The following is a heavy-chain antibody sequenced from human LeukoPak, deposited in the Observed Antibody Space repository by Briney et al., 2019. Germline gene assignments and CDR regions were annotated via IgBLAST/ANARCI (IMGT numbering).Heavy chain of an antibody. CDR1: GFTFSSYG. V-gene: IGHV3-30*18. Sequence: PGRSLRLSCAASGFTFSSYGMHWVRQAPGKGLEWVAVISYDGSNKYYADSVKGRFAISRDNSKNTLYLQMNSLRAEDTAVYYCAKDLSYDSSGYTLYGMEDWGQGTTVTVYS. CDR2: ISYDGSNK. CDR3: AKDLSYDSSGYTLYGMED. D-gene: IGHD3-22*01. J-gene: IGHJ6*02.